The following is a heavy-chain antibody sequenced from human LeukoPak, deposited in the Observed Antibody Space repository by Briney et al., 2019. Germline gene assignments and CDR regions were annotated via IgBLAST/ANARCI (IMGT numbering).Heavy chain of an antibody. CDR3: ARASGDIYYFDY. D-gene: IGHD7-27*01. Sequence: ASVKVSCKASGGTFSSYAISWVRQAPGQGLEWVGGIIPIFGTANYAQKFQGRVTITADESTSTAYMELSSLRSEDTAVYYCARASGDIYYFDYWGQGTLVTVSS. CDR2: IIPIFGTA. J-gene: IGHJ4*02. CDR1: GGTFSSYA. V-gene: IGHV1-69*13.